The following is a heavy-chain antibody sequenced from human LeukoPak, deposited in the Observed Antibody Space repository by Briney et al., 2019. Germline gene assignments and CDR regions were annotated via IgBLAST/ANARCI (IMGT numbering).Heavy chain of an antibody. CDR1: GYSFTSYA. J-gene: IGHJ5*02. V-gene: IGHV1-69*06. CDR2: IIPIFGTA. Sequence: ASVKVSCKASGYSFTSYAISWVRQAPGQGLEWMGGIIPIFGTANYAQKFQGRVTITADKSTSTAYMELSSLRSEDTAVYYCARVGSSTSSYRWSFDPWGQGTLVTVSS. CDR3: ARVGSSTSSYRWSFDP. D-gene: IGHD2-2*01.